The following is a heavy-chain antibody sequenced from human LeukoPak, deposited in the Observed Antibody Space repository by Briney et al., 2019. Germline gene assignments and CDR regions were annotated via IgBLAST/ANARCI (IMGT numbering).Heavy chain of an antibody. CDR3: ARGVEYCSGGSLLCWKLRGKTFDY. CDR1: GGSISSYY. V-gene: IGHV4-59*01. Sequence: SETLSLTCTVSGGSISSYYWSWIRQPPGKGLEWIGYIYYSGSINYNPSLKSRVTISVDTSKNQFSLKLSSVTAADTAVYYCARGVEYCSGGSLLCWKLRGKTFDYWGQGTLVTVSS. J-gene: IGHJ4*02. CDR2: IYYSGSI. D-gene: IGHD2-15*01.